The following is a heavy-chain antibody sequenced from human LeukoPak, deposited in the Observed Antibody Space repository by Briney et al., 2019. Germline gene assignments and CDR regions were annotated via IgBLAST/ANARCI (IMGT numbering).Heavy chain of an antibody. J-gene: IGHJ4*02. CDR2: IKQDGSEK. CDR1: GFTSSSYW. V-gene: IGHV3-7*01. D-gene: IGHD2-15*01. Sequence: PGGSLRLSCAASGFTSSSYWMSWVRQAPGKGLEWVANIKQDGSEKYYVDSVKGRFTISRDNAKNSLYLQMNSLRAGDTAVYYCARDSISIVVVVAATPGPFGYWGQGTLVTVSS. CDR3: ARDSISIVVVVAATPGPFGY.